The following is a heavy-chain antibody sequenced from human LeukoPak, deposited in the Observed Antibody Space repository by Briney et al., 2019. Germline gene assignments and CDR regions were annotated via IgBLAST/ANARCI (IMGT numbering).Heavy chain of an antibody. CDR1: GFTFSSYE. D-gene: IGHD1-26*01. CDR3: AREMSFYFDY. Sequence: GGSLRLSCAASGFTFSSYEMNWVRQAPGKGLEWVSYISSSGDTRYYADSVKGRFTISRDNAKNSLYLQMHSLRAEDTADYYCAREMSFYFDYWGQGTLVTVSS. J-gene: IGHJ4*02. V-gene: IGHV3-48*03. CDR2: ISSSGDTR.